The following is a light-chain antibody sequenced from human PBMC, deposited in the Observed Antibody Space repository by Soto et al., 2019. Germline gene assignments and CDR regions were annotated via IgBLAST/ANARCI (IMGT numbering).Light chain of an antibody. CDR1: QSVSSN. CDR3: QQYDKRPPVT. J-gene: IGKJ5*01. Sequence: EIVMTQSPATLSVSLGERATLSCRASQSVSSNLAWYQHKPGQAPRLVIYGASTRATGIPARFSGSGSGTEFTLTISSLQSEDFGVYYCQQYDKRPPVTFGQGTRLEIK. V-gene: IGKV3-15*01. CDR2: GAS.